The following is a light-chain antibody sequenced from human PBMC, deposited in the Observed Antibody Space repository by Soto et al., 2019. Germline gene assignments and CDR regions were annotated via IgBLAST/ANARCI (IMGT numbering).Light chain of an antibody. CDR2: GAS. CDR3: QQYGSSPWT. CDR1: QSVSSY. Sequence: EIVLTQSPGTLSLSPGERATLSCRASQSVSSYLAWYQQKPGQAPRHLIYGASNRATGIPDRFSGSGSGTDFTLTISRLEPEDFAVYYCQQYGSSPWTFGQGTKVDIK. V-gene: IGKV3-20*01. J-gene: IGKJ1*01.